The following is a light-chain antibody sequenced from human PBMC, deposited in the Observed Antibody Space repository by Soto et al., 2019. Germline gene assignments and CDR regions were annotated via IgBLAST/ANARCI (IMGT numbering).Light chain of an antibody. CDR3: QSYDSSTVV. Sequence: NFMLTQPHSVSESPGKTVTISCTRSSGSIASNYVQWYQQRPGSVPTTVIYEGNHRPSGVPDRFSGSTDGSSNSASLTISGLQTEDEADYYCQSYDSSTVVFGGGTKLTVL. V-gene: IGLV6-57*04. CDR2: EGN. J-gene: IGLJ2*01. CDR1: SGSIASNY.